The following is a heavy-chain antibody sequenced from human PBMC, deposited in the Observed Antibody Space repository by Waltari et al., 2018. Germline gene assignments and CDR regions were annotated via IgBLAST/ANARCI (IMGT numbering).Heavy chain of an antibody. CDR1: GFTFSSYG. CDR2: IWYDGSNK. J-gene: IGHJ4*02. D-gene: IGHD6-6*01. Sequence: QVQLVESGGGVVQPGRSLRLSCAASGFTFSSYGMHWVRQAPGKGLEWVAVIWYDGSNKYYADSVKCRFTISRDNSKNTLYLQMNSLRAEDTAVYYCAKDSSSSFFDYWGQGTLVTVSS. V-gene: IGHV3-33*06. CDR3: AKDSSSSFFDY.